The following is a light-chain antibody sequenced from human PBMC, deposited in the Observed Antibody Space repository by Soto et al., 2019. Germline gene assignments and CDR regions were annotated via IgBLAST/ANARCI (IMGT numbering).Light chain of an antibody. Sequence: DIQTTQSPSTLSASVGDGVSITCRASQSISNRLAWYQQRPGKAPKYLIYDASTLDSGAPSRFSGSGSGTEFTLSISSLQPDDFATYYCQQYNIYPWTFGQGTQVDI. CDR3: QQYNIYPWT. J-gene: IGKJ1*01. V-gene: IGKV1-5*01. CDR1: QSISNR. CDR2: DAS.